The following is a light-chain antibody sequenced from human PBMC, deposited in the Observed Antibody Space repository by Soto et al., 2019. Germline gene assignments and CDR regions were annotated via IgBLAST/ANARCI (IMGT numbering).Light chain of an antibody. V-gene: IGLV2-8*01. J-gene: IGLJ1*01. CDR3: SSYAGSNVYV. Sequence: QSVLTQPPSASGSPGQSVTISCTGTSSDVGGYNYVSWYQQHPGKPPKLMIYEVSKRPSGVPDRFSGSKSGNTASLTVSGLQAEDEADYYCSSYAGSNVYVFGTGTKVTVL. CDR1: SSDVGGYNY. CDR2: EVS.